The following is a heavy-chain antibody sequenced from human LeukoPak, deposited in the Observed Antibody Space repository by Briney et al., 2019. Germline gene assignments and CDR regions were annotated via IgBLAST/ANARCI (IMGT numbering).Heavy chain of an antibody. V-gene: IGHV4-39*07. CDR2: IFYTGST. D-gene: IGHD3-10*01. CDR1: GGSISSSSYY. CDR3: ARVPHYYDSGSLNYFDY. J-gene: IGHJ4*02. Sequence: NSSETLSLTCTVSGGSISSSSYYWGWIRRPPGRGLEWIGSIFYTGSTYYNPSLKSRVTISVDTSKNQFSLKLSSVTAADTAVYFCARVPHYYDSGSLNYFDYWGQGTLVTVSS.